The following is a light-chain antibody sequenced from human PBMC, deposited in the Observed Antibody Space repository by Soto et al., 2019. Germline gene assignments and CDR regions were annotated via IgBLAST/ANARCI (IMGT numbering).Light chain of an antibody. V-gene: IGLV2-11*01. J-gene: IGLJ1*01. CDR1: SSDVGRYNY. CDR2: DVS. Sequence: LTQPRSVSGSPGQSVTISCTGTSSDVGRYNYVSWYQHHPGKAPKLMIYDVSTRPSGVPDRFSGSKSGTTASLTISGLQAEDEADYYCCSYAGSPYVFGTGTKVTVL. CDR3: CSYAGSPYV.